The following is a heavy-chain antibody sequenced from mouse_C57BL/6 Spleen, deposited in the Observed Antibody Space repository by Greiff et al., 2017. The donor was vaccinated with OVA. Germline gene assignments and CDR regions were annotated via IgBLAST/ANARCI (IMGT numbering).Heavy chain of an antibody. CDR2: IYPGDGDT. Sequence: QVQLQQSGAELVKPGASVKISCKASGYAFSSYWMNWVKQRPGKGLEWIGQIYPGDGDTNYNGKFKGKATLTADKSSSTAYMQLSSLTSEDSAVYFCARGTAQAYFDYWCQGTTLTVSS. CDR1: GYAFSSYW. CDR3: ARGTAQAYFDY. J-gene: IGHJ2*01. D-gene: IGHD3-2*02. V-gene: IGHV1-80*01.